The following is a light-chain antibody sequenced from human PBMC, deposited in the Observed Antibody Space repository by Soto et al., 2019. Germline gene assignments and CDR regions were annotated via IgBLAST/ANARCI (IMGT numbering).Light chain of an antibody. Sequence: QSVLTQPPSASGTPGQRVTISCSGSSSNIGRNTVNWYQQLPGTAPKLLIYSNNQRPSGVPDRFSGSKSGTSASLAISGHQSEDEAVYYCAAWDDSLNGLVFGGGTKLTVL. J-gene: IGLJ3*02. CDR2: SNN. V-gene: IGLV1-44*01. CDR1: SSNIGRNT. CDR3: AAWDDSLNGLV.